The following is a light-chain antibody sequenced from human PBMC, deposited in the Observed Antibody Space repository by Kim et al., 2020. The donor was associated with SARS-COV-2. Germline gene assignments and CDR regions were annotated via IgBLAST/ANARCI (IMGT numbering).Light chain of an antibody. V-gene: IGLV3-25*03. Sequence: SHELTQPPSVSVSPGQTARITCPGDALPKQYAYWYQQKPGQAPVLVIYKDSERPSGIPERFSGSSSGTTVTLTISGVQAEDEADYYCQSADSSGTWVFGGGTQLTVL. CDR3: QSADSSGTWV. CDR1: ALPKQY. J-gene: IGLJ3*02. CDR2: KDS.